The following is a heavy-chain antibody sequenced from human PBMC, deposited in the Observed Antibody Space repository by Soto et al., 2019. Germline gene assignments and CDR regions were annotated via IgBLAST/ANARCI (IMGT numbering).Heavy chain of an antibody. CDR2: IHYSGTT. D-gene: IGHD4-17*01. CDR1: GTSISSYY. V-gene: IGHV4-59*01. Sequence: SETLSLTCTVSGTSISSYYWSWIRQPPGKGLEWIANIHYSGTTNYNPSLASRVTLSVDTSKNQFSLKMTSVTAADTAVYYCAKDHHDYGDFFDYWGQGTLVTVSS. J-gene: IGHJ4*02. CDR3: AKDHHDYGDFFDY.